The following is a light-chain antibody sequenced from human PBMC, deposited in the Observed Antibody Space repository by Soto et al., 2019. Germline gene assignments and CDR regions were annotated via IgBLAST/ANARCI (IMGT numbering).Light chain of an antibody. CDR1: QSVSSY. J-gene: IGKJ2*01. V-gene: IGKV1-39*01. CDR2: AAS. Sequence: DIQMTQSPSSLSASVGDRVTITCRASQSVSSYLNWYQQKPGQAPKLLIYAASSLQSGVPSRFSCSGSGTDFTLTISSLQPEDFATYYCQQSYSTPVTFGQGTKLEIK. CDR3: QQSYSTPVT.